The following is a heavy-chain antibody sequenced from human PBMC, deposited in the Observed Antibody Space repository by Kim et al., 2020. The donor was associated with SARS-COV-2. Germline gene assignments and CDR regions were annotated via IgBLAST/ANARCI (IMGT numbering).Heavy chain of an antibody. V-gene: IGHV5-51*01. D-gene: IGHD3-9*01. Sequence: GESLKISCKGSGYSFTSYWIGWVRQMPGKGLVWMGIIYPGDSDTRYSPSFQGQVTISADKSISTAYLQWSSLKASDTAMYYCARQPNYYDILTGQVADVWGQGTTVTVSS. CDR2: IYPGDSDT. CDR1: GYSFTSYW. J-gene: IGHJ6*02. CDR3: ARQPNYYDILTGQVADV.